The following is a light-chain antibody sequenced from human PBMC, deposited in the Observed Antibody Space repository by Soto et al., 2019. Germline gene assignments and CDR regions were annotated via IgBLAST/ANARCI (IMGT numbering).Light chain of an antibody. CDR3: SSSTSSSTLV. CDR2: DVS. Sequence: QSALTQPASVSGSPGQSITISCTGTSSDVGGYNYVSWYQQHPGKAPKLMIYDVSNRPSGVSNRFSGSKSGNTASLPISGLQAADDADYYCSSSTSSSTLVFGGGTKVTVL. V-gene: IGLV2-14*01. J-gene: IGLJ2*01. CDR1: SSDVGGYNY.